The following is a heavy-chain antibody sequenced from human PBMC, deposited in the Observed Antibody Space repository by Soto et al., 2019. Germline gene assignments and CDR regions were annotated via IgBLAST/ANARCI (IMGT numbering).Heavy chain of an antibody. CDR3: ARDMSYGPPGWFDP. Sequence: PGGSLRPSCAASGFTFSSYSMNWVRQAPGKGLEWVSSISSSSSYIYYADSVKGRFTISRDNAKNSLYLQMNSLRAEDTAVYYCARDMSYGPPGWFDPWGQGTLVTVSS. CDR1: GFTFSSYS. D-gene: IGHD5-18*01. J-gene: IGHJ5*02. CDR2: ISSSSSYI. V-gene: IGHV3-21*01.